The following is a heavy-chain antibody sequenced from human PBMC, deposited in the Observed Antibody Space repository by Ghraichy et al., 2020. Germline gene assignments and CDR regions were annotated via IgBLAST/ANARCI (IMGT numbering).Heavy chain of an antibody. CDR2: ISGSGGST. CDR1: GFTFSSYA. D-gene: IGHD1-26*01. V-gene: IGHV3-23*01. CDR3: AKDVYSGSYLVFLGDAFDI. Sequence: ESLNISCAASGFTFSSYAMSWVRQAPGKGLEWVSAISGSGGSTYYADSVKGRFTISRDNSKNTLYLQMNSLRAEDTAVYYCAKDVYSGSYLVFLGDAFDIWGQGTMVTVSS. J-gene: IGHJ3*02.